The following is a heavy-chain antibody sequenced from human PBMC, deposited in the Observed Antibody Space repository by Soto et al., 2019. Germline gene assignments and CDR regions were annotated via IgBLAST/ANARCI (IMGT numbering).Heavy chain of an antibody. CDR3: ARSERMIVVPRGSSAHTPRDYYYYGMDV. CDR1: GYSFTSYW. V-gene: IGHV5-51*01. D-gene: IGHD3-22*01. CDR2: TYPGDSDT. J-gene: IGHJ6*02. Sequence: PGESLKISCKGSGYSFTSYWIGWVRQMPGKGLEWMGITYPGDSDTRYSPSFKGQVTISADKSISTAYLQWSSLKASDTAMYYCARSERMIVVPRGSSAHTPRDYYYYGMDVWGQGTTVTVSS.